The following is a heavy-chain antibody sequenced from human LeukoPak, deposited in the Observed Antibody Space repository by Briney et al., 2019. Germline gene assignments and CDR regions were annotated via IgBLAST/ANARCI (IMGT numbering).Heavy chain of an antibody. Sequence: SETLSLTCAVYGGSFSGYYWSWIRQPPGKGLEWIGEINHSGSTNYNPSLKSRVTISVDTSKNQFSLKLSYVTAADTAVYYCARGRRDGYNLKNFDYWGQGTLVTVSS. CDR2: INHSGST. V-gene: IGHV4-34*01. CDR1: GGSFSGYY. J-gene: IGHJ4*02. CDR3: ARGRRDGYNLKNFDY. D-gene: IGHD5-24*01.